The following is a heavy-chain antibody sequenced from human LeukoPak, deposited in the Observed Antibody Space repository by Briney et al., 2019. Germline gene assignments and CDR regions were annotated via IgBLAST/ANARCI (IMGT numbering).Heavy chain of an antibody. CDR2: ISAYNGNT. CDR1: GYTFTSYG. D-gene: IGHD3-22*01. V-gene: IGHV1-18*01. J-gene: IGHJ3*02. CDR3: AKGHDGSGYYQDAFDI. Sequence: ASVKVSCKASGYTFTSYGISWVRQAPGQGLEWMGWISAYNGNTNYAQKLQGRVTMTTDTSTSTAYMELRSLRSDDTAVYYCAKGHDGSGYYQDAFDIWGQGTMITVFS.